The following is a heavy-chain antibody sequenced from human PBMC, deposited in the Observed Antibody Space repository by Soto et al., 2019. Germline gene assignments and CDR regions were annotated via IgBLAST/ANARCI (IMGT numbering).Heavy chain of an antibody. CDR1: GFTFSSYD. D-gene: IGHD6-6*01. V-gene: IGHV3-13*01. Sequence: EVQLVESGGGLVQPGGSLRLSCAASGFTFSSYDMHWVRQATGKGLEWVSAIGTAGDTYYPGSVKGRFTISREHAKNSLYLQMIILRAGDTAVYYWARAQSIAETNFDYWGQGTLVTVSS. J-gene: IGHJ4*02. CDR2: IGTAGDT. CDR3: ARAQSIAETNFDY.